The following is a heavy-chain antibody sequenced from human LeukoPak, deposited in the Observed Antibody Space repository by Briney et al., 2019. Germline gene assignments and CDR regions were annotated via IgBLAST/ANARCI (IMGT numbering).Heavy chain of an antibody. CDR1: GGSISSGSYY. J-gene: IGHJ4*02. V-gene: IGHV4-61*02. CDR2: IYTSGST. D-gene: IGHD2-2*01. CDR3: VRGAYCRSHFCPAPFDY. Sequence: SETLSLTCTVSGGSISSGSYYWSRIRQPAGKGLEWIGRIYTSGSTNYNPSLKSRVTISVDTSKNQFSLKLSSVTAADTAVYYCVRGAYCRSHFCPAPFDYWGQGTPVTVSS.